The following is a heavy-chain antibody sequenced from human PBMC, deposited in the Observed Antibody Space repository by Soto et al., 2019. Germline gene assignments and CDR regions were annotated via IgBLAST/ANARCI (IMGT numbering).Heavy chain of an antibody. CDR3: ARGLNPLAPLYY. CDR2: TYHSGST. CDR1: GGSISSSNW. Sequence: QVQLQESGPGLVKPSGTLSLTCAVSGGSISSSNWWSWVRQPPEKGLEWIGETYHSGSTNYHPSLKSRVTMSVDKSKNQFSLKLSSVTAADTAVYYCARGLNPLAPLYYWGQGTLVTVSS. V-gene: IGHV4-4*02. D-gene: IGHD3-3*02. J-gene: IGHJ4*02.